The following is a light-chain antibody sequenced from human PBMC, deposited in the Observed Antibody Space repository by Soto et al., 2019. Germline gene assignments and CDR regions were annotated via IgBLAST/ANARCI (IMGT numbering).Light chain of an antibody. CDR2: DAS. V-gene: IGKV3-11*01. CDR3: NQRGNWSPRT. CDR1: QSISGY. Sequence: IVLTQSPASLSLCPGERANLXCRASQSISGYLAWYQQNTGKAPRLLIFDASNRATGIQARLSGSGSGKDFTLNISSLEPEDFAVYYCNQRGNWSPRTFGGGTKVDIK. J-gene: IGKJ4*01.